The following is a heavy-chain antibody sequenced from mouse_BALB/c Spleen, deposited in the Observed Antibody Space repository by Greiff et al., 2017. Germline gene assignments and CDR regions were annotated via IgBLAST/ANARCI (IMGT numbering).Heavy chain of an antibody. J-gene: IGHJ3*01. Sequence: EVKLQESGAELVRPGALVKLSCKASGFNFTDYYMHWVKQRPEQGLEWIGWIDPESGNTIYDPKFQGKAIITADTSSNTAYLQLSSLTSEDTAVYYCARGYSSGAWFAYWGQGTLVTVSA. CDR1: GFNFTDYY. V-gene: IGHV14-1*02. CDR3: ARGYSSGAWFAY. D-gene: IGHD3-1*01. CDR2: IDPESGNT.